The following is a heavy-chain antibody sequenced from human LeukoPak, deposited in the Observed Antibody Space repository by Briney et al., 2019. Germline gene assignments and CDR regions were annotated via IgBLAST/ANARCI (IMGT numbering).Heavy chain of an antibody. D-gene: IGHD1-14*01. Sequence: QPGGSLTLSCAASGFTFGVSTIHWVRQASGQGLEWLGRIRNKDTKYATAFAASVKGRFTLSRDDSQNTAFLEMNGLQHEDTGVYYCVTCMPRSWRFDPWGQGTLVTVSS. CDR3: VTCMPRSWRFDP. CDR1: GFTFGVST. CDR2: IRNKDTKYAT. V-gene: IGHV3-73*01. J-gene: IGHJ5*02.